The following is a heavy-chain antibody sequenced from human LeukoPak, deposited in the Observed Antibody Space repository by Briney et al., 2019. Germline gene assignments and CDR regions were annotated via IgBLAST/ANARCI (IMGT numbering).Heavy chain of an antibody. J-gene: IGHJ6*03. CDR2: MNPYSGNT. CDR3: ARSLAGNHYYYMDV. V-gene: IGHV1-8*01. CDR1: GYTFTNYD. Sequence: ASVKVSCQASGYTFTNYDINWVRQATGQGLVWMGWMNPYSGNTGYAQKFQGRVTMTRNTSIRTAYMELSSLRSEDTAVYYCARSLAGNHYYYMDVWGKGTTVTVSS. D-gene: IGHD6-19*01.